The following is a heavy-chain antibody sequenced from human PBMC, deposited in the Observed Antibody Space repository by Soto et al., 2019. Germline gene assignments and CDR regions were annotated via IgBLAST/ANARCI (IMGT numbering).Heavy chain of an antibody. Sequence: GASVKVSCKASGYTFANYAMHWVRQAPGQRLEWMGWINVGNGNIKYSQKFKGRVTITRDTSATTAYMELSSLRSEDTAVYYCARSEQYCYDSSGYYYPSGYYYYGMDVWGQGTTVTVSS. D-gene: IGHD3-22*01. CDR2: INVGNGNI. CDR3: ARSEQYCYDSSGYYYPSGYYYYGMDV. J-gene: IGHJ6*02. CDR1: GYTFANYA. V-gene: IGHV1-3*01.